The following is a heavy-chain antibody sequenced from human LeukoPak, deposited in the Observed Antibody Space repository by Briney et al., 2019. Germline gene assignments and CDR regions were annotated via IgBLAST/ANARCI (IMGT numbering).Heavy chain of an antibody. CDR1: GFTFSSYA. J-gene: IGHJ4*02. CDR3: AKDISGSRGAVAGYFDY. D-gene: IGHD6-19*01. CDR2: ISGSGGTT. Sequence: GGSLRLSCAASGFTFSSYAMSWVRQAPGKGLEWVSAISGSGGTTSSADSVKGRFTISRDNSKNTLYLQMNSLRTEDTALYYCAKDISGSRGAVAGYFDYWGQGTLVTVSS. V-gene: IGHV3-23*01.